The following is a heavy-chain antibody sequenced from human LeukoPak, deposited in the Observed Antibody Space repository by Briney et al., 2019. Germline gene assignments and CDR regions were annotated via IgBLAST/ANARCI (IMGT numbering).Heavy chain of an antibody. Sequence: GGSLRLSCAASGFTFSSYGMHWVRQAPGKGLEWVSFIRYDGSNKYYADSVKGRFTISRDNSKNTLYLQMNSLRAEDTAVYYCAKDKGSSAPYYLDYWGQGTLVTVSS. J-gene: IGHJ4*02. CDR1: GFTFSSYG. CDR3: AKDKGSSAPYYLDY. D-gene: IGHD6-6*01. V-gene: IGHV3-30*02. CDR2: IRYDGSNK.